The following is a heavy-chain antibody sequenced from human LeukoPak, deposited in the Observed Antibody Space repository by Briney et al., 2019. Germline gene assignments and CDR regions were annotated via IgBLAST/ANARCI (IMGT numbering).Heavy chain of an antibody. CDR1: GGSVSSGSYY. D-gene: IGHD3-22*01. CDR2: IYYSGST. Sequence: SETLSLTCTVSGGSVSSGSYYWSWIRQPPGKGLEWIGYIYYSGSTNYNPSLKSRVTILVDTSKNQFSLKLSSVTAADTAVYYCARELRYYDSSGYNYFDYWGQGTLVTVSS. V-gene: IGHV4-61*01. J-gene: IGHJ4*02. CDR3: ARELRYYDSSGYNYFDY.